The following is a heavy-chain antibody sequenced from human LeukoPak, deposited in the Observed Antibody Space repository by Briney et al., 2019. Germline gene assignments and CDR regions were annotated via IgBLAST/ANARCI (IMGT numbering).Heavy chain of an antibody. V-gene: IGHV3-33*01. J-gene: IGHJ5*02. Sequence: PGGSLRLSCAASGFNFSIYGMHWVRQAPGKGLEWVAIIWYDGSNYYYADSVKGRFTISRDNSKNTLYLQMNSLRDEDTAVYYCARGTPNDHWGQGTLVTVSS. CDR2: IWYDGSNY. CDR3: ARGTPNDH. CDR1: GFNFSIYG. D-gene: IGHD2-15*01.